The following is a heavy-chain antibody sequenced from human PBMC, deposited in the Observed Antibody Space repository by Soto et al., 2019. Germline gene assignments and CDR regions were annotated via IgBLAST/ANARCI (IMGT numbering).Heavy chain of an antibody. D-gene: IGHD2-8*02. CDR3: ARISYWVKDY. CDR1: GASLSIGSYY. CDR2: FYYTGTT. V-gene: IGHV4-61*01. Sequence: PSETLSLTCTVSGASLSIGSYYWSCIRQPPGKGLEWIGYFYYTGTTKYNPSLESRVTISADTSKNQFSLNLTSVTAADTAVYYCARISYWVKDYWGQGALVTVSS. J-gene: IGHJ4*02.